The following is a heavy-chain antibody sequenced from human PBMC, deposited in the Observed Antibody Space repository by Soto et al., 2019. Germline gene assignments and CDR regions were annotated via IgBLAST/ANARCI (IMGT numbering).Heavy chain of an antibody. CDR1: GYTFTSYY. D-gene: IGHD2-2*01. V-gene: IGHV1-46*03. J-gene: IGHJ6*03. Sequence: GASVKVSCKASGYTFTSYYMHWVRHAPGQGLEWMGIINPSGGRTSYAQKLQVRVTMTRDTSTSTVYMELSSLRSEATAVYYCARDPSPLVVVPAAAQPPYYYYYMDVWGKGTTVTVSS. CDR2: INPSGGRT. CDR3: ARDPSPLVVVPAAAQPPYYYYYMDV.